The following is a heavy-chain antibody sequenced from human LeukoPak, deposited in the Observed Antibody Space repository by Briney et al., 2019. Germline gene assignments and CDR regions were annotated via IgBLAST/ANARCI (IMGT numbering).Heavy chain of an antibody. CDR2: ISGSGGST. D-gene: IGHD5-18*01. Sequence: GGSLRLSCAASGFTFSSYAMSWIRQAPEKGLEWVSAISGSGGSTYYADSVKGRFTISRDNSKNTLYLQMNSLRAEDTAVYYCAFLPTAMDLYYFDYWGQGTLVTVSS. CDR3: AFLPTAMDLYYFDY. V-gene: IGHV3-23*01. J-gene: IGHJ4*02. CDR1: GFTFSSYA.